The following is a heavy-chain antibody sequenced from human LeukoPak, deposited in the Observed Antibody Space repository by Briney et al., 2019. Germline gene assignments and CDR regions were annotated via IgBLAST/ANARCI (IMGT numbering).Heavy chain of an antibody. D-gene: IGHD2-15*01. J-gene: IGHJ3*02. CDR2: IDYSGST. CDR1: GGSISSYY. CDR3: ARAPLGYCSGGSCYTDAFDI. Sequence: SETLSLTCTVSGGSISSYYWSWIRQPPGKGLEWIGYIDYSGSTNYNASLKSRATISVDTSKNQFSLKLSSVTAADTAVYYCARAPLGYCSGGSCYTDAFDIWGQGTMVTVSS. V-gene: IGHV4-59*12.